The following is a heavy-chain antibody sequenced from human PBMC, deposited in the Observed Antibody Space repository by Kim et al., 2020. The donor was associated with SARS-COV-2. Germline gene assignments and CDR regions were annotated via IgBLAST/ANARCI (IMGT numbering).Heavy chain of an antibody. Sequence: GGSLRLSCAASGFIFSRYGMHWVRQAPGKGLEWVAVIWYDGSEKNYADSVKGRFTISRDNSKNTLYLQMSSLRVEDTAVYYCAGAFGDYGLDYWGQGTLVTVSS. CDR1: GFIFSRYG. CDR2: IWYDGSEK. J-gene: IGHJ4*02. V-gene: IGHV3-33*01. CDR3: AGAFGDYGLDY. D-gene: IGHD4-17*01.